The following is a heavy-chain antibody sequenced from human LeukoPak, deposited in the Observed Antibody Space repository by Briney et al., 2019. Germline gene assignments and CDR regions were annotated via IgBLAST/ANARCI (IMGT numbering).Heavy chain of an antibody. D-gene: IGHD3-3*01. CDR2: ISAYNGNT. J-gene: IGHJ4*02. Sequence: ASVKVSCKASGYTFTSYGISWVRQAPGQGLEWMGWISAYNGNTNYAQKLQGRVTITADESTSTAYMELSGLRSEDTAMYYCGRWAGSSTRDGFWSGPFNFWGQGTLVSVSS. V-gene: IGHV1-18*01. CDR3: GRWAGSSTRDGFWSGPFNF. CDR1: GYTFTSYG.